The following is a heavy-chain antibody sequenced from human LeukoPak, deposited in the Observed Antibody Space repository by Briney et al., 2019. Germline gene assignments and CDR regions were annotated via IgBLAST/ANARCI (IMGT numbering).Heavy chain of an antibody. CDR1: GGSISSYY. D-gene: IGHD4-17*01. J-gene: IGHJ4*02. V-gene: IGHV4-59*01. CDR2: IYYTGTT. Sequence: SETLSLTCTVSGGSISSYYWSWIRQPPGKGLEWIAYIYYTGTTNYNPSLKSRVTISVDTSKNQSSLKLTSVTAADTAVYYCVRDRRDDYGDYRGADYWGQGTLVTVSS. CDR3: VRDRRDDYGDYRGADY.